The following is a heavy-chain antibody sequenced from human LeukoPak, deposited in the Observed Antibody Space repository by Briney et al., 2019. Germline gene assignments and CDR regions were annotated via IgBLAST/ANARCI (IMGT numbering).Heavy chain of an antibody. CDR1: GGTFSSYA. V-gene: IGHV1-69*13. J-gene: IGHJ5*02. CDR3: AREASYSPNWFDP. CDR2: IIPIFGTA. D-gene: IGHD2-21*01. Sequence: SVKVSCQASGGTFSSYAISWVRQAPGQGLEWMGGIIPIFGTANYAQKFQGRVTITADESTSTAYMELSSLRSEDTAVYYCAREASYSPNWFDPWGQGTLVTVSS.